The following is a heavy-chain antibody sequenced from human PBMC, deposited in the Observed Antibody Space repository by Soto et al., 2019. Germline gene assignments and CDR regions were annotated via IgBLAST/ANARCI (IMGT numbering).Heavy chain of an antibody. CDR2: ISGSGGYI. CDR3: ARDRQSTPWYAADY. V-gene: IGHV3-21*01. CDR1: GFTFRSYS. J-gene: IGHJ4*02. D-gene: IGHD6-13*01. Sequence: GGTLRLSCIVSGFTFRSYSMNWVRQAPGKGLEWVSSISGSGGYIYYADSVKGRFTISRDNAKNSLYLQMTSLRDEDTALYYCARDRQSTPWYAADYWGQGSLVTVSS.